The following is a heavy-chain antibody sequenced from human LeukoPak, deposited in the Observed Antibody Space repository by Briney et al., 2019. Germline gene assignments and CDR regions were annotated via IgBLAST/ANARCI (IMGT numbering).Heavy chain of an antibody. V-gene: IGHV1-46*03. CDR1: GYTFTSYY. J-gene: IGHJ3*02. CDR2: INPSGGSS. D-gene: IGHD3-22*01. Sequence: ASVKVSCKASGYTFTSYYMHWVRQAPGQGLEWMGIINPSGGSSSYAQKFQGRVTMTRDTSTSTVYMELSSLRSGDTAVYYCARVGYYYDSSGYYGAFDIWGQGTMVTVSS. CDR3: ARVGYYYDSSGYYGAFDI.